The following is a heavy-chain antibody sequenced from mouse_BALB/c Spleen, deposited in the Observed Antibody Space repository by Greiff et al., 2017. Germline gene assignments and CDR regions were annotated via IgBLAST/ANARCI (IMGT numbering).Heavy chain of an antibody. CDR1: GFTFSSYA. J-gene: IGHJ2*01. CDR2: ISSGGST. CDR3: ARGGIHYYGYYFDY. Sequence: EVMLVESGGGLVKPGGSLKLSCAASGFTFSSYAMSWVRQTPEKRLEWVASISSGGSTYYPDSVKGRFTISRDNARNILYLQMSSLRSEDTAMYYCARGGIHYYGYYFDYWGQGTTLTVSS. D-gene: IGHD1-2*01. V-gene: IGHV5-6-5*01.